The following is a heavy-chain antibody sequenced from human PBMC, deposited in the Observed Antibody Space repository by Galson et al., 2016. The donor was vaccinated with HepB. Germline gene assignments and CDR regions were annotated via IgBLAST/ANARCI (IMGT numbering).Heavy chain of an antibody. J-gene: IGHJ4*02. CDR1: GITVSDTY. V-gene: IGHV3-53*01. CDR3: ARVGGYDGYYFDF. D-gene: IGHD5-12*01. Sequence: SLRLSCAVPGITVSDTYMSWVRQAPGKGLEWVSVIYRDGRTYHGDSVKGRFSISRDISKNTLYLQMNSLRADDTAVYYCARVGGYDGYYFDFWGQGALVTVSS. CDR2: IYRDGRT.